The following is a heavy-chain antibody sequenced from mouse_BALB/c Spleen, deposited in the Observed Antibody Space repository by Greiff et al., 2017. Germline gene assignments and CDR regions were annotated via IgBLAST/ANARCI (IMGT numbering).Heavy chain of an antibody. CDR3: APLYYRYDGFDY. CDR2: IWSGGST. Sequence: VQLVESGPGLVQPSQSLSITCTVSGFSLTSYGVHWVRQSPGKGLEWLGVIWSGGSTDYNAAFISRLSISKDNYKSQVFFKMNSLQANDTAIYDCAPLYYRYDGFDYWGQGTTLTVSS. D-gene: IGHD2-14*01. CDR1: GFSLTSYG. J-gene: IGHJ2*01. V-gene: IGHV2-2*02.